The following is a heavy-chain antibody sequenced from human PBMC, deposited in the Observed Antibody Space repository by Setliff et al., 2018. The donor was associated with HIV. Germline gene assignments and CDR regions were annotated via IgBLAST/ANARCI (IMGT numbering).Heavy chain of an antibody. V-gene: IGHV3-48*01. CDR3: ASSYGAFDI. D-gene: IGHD3-10*01. CDR2: IGSTSSSI. J-gene: IGHJ3*02. Sequence: GGSLRLSCAVSGFTFSSHWMNWVRQAPGKGLEWVSYIGSTSSSIYYADSVKGRFTISRDSAKNSLYLQMNSLRAEDTAVYYCASSYGAFDIWGQGTMVTVSS. CDR1: GFTFSSHW.